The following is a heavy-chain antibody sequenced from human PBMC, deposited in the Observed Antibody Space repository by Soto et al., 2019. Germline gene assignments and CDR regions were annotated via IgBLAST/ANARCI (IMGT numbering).Heavy chain of an antibody. J-gene: IGHJ5*02. V-gene: IGHV1-2*02. D-gene: IGHD3-22*01. CDR3: AKTYDGSGQPSHWFGP. CDR2: INPKTGAT. Sequence: VKVSCKASGYTFTGYYIHWVRQAPGQGLEWVGWINPKTGATNFAQRFQGRVTMTRDTSITTAYMDLSSLTSDDTATYYCAKTYDGSGQPSHWFGPWGRGTPVTVSS. CDR1: GYTFTGYY.